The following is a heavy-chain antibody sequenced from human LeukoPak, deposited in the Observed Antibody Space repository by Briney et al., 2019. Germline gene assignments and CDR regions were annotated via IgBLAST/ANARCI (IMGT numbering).Heavy chain of an antibody. CDR1: GYSFTSYS. J-gene: IGHJ4*02. CDR3: ARRWYSSSHFDY. Sequence: GESLKISCKGSGYSFTSYSISWVRQMPGKGLEWMGRIDPSDSYTNYSPSFQGHVTISADKSISTAYLQWSSLKASDTAMYYCARRWYSSSHFDYWGQGTLVTVS. CDR2: IDPSDSYT. D-gene: IGHD6-13*01. V-gene: IGHV5-10-1*01.